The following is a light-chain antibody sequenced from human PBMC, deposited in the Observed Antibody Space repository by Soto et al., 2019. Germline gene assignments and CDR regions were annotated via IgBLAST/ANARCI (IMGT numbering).Light chain of an antibody. CDR2: AAS. V-gene: IGKV1D-16*01. J-gene: IGKJ4*01. CDR1: QDINSW. Sequence: DVQMTQSPSSLSASVGDRVTITCRASQDINSWLAWYQQKPGQAPKSLIYAASSLQTGVPSRFSGSEYGTDFTLTISSLQPEDSATYYCQQYNVYPLTFGGGTKVEIK. CDR3: QQYNVYPLT.